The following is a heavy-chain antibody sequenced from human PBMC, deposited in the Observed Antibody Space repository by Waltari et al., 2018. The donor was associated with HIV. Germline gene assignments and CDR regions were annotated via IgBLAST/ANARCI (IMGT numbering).Heavy chain of an antibody. Sequence: EVQLVASGGGLVQPGVSLRLSCAASGLTVSSNHPTWVRQAPGKGLEWVSVIYSGGSTYYADSVKGRFTISRDNSKNTLYLQMNSLRAEDTAVYYCASIAYCGGDCYPRGMDVWGQGTTVTVSS. CDR2: IYSGGST. V-gene: IGHV3-66*01. CDR1: GLTVSSNH. D-gene: IGHD2-21*02. CDR3: ASIAYCGGDCYPRGMDV. J-gene: IGHJ6*02.